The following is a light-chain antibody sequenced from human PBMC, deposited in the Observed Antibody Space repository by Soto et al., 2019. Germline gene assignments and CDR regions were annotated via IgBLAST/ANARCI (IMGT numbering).Light chain of an antibody. Sequence: SYELIQPPSVSVSPGQTASITCSGDKLGDKYACWYQQKPGQSPVLVIYQDNKRPSGIPERFSGSNSGNTATLTISGTQAMDEADYYCQAWDSSTAGVFGGGTKLTVL. J-gene: IGLJ2*01. CDR3: QAWDSSTAGV. CDR2: QDN. V-gene: IGLV3-1*01. CDR1: KLGDKY.